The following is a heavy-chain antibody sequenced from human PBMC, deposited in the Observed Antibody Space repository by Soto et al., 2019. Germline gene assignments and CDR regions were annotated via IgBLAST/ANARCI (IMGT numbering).Heavy chain of an antibody. CDR1: GFTFSNAW. D-gene: IGHD5-12*01. Sequence: PGGSLRLSCAASGFTFSNAWMNWVRQAPGKGLEWVGRIKSKTDGGTTDYAAPVKGRFTISRDDSKNTLYLQMNSLKTEDTAVYYCTTDLVTGCDGGWAPKYYYYYGMDVWGQGTTVTVSS. V-gene: IGHV3-15*07. CDR3: TTDLVTGCDGGWAPKYYYYYGMDV. CDR2: IKSKTDGGTT. J-gene: IGHJ6*02.